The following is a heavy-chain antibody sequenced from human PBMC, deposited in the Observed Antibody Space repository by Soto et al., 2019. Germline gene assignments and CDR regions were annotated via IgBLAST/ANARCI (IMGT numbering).Heavy chain of an antibody. J-gene: IGHJ1*01. Sequence: GGSLRLSCAASGFTFSTYAMSWVRQTPGKGLEWVSAISGDSGMTYYPESVKGRFTISRDNSKNTLFLQMTSLRAEDTALYYCAQEGLNCPTTTCYGSGYSQRWGQGTLVTVSS. V-gene: IGHV3-23*01. CDR2: ISGDSGMT. CDR3: AQEGLNCPTTTCYGSGYSQR. D-gene: IGHD2-2*01. CDR1: GFTFSTYA.